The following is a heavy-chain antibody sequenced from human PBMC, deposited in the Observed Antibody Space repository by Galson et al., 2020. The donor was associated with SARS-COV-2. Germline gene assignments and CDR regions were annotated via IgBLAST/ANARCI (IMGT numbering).Heavy chain of an antibody. J-gene: IGHJ6*02. CDR1: GGSVSSGSYY. CDR2: IYYSGST. CDR3: ARDHGSGSYSYYYYYGMDV. V-gene: IGHV4-61*01. Sequence: SETLSLTCTVSGGSVSSGSYYWSWIRQPPGKGLEWIGYIYYSGSTNYNPSLKSRVTISVDTSKNQFSLKLSSVTAADTAVYYCARDHGSGSYSYYYYYGMDVWGQGTTVTVSS. D-gene: IGHD3-10*01.